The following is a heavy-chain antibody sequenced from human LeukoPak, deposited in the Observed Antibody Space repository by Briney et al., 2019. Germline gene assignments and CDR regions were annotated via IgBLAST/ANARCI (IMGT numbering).Heavy chain of an antibody. CDR3: ARDPYSGNYGAYYYYYMDL. D-gene: IGHD1-26*01. V-gene: IGHV3-21*01. Sequence: PGGSLRLSCAASGFTFSSYNMNWVRQAPGKGLEWVSSITSSSTYIYYADSVRGRFTISRDNAKNSLYLQMNSLRAEDTAVYFCARDPYSGNYGAYYYYYMDLWGKGTTVTVSS. J-gene: IGHJ6*03. CDR2: ITSSSTYI. CDR1: GFTFSSYN.